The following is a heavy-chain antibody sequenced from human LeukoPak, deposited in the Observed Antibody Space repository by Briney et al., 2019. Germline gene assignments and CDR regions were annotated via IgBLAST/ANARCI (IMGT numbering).Heavy chain of an antibody. CDR1: GFTFSSYS. CDR2: ISSSSSYI. CDR3: ARDIPRGCSSTSCPLKFDP. D-gene: IGHD2-2*01. Sequence: GGSLRLSCAASGFTFSSYSMNWVRQAPGKGLEWVSSISSSSSYIYYADSVKGRFTISGDNAKNSLYLQMNSLRAENTAVYYCARDIPRGCSSTSCPLKFDPWGQGTLVTVSS. J-gene: IGHJ5*02. V-gene: IGHV3-21*01.